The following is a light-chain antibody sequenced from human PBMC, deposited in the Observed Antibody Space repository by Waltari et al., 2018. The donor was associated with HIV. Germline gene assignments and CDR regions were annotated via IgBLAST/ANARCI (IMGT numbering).Light chain of an antibody. CDR2: KDS. V-gene: IGLV3-25*03. CDR3: QSADSSGTLYV. CDR1: ALPKQY. J-gene: IGLJ1*01. Sequence: SYELTQPPSVSVSPGQTARITCSGDALPKQYAYWYQQKPGQAPVLVIYKDSERPSGITVRFSGSSSGTTVTLTISGVQAEDEADYYCQSADSSGTLYVFGTGTKVTVL.